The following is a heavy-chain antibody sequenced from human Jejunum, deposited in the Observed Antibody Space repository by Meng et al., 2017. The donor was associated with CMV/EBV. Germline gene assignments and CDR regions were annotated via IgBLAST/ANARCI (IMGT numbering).Heavy chain of an antibody. J-gene: IGHJ3*02. CDR1: FRNYA. Sequence: FRNYAMNWVRRAQGKGLEWVSGLSASGGSTYYADSVKGRFTISRDNSNSTLYLQINSLRAEDTAVYYCAKDRYSGYAPYDTFDIWGQGTKVTVSS. V-gene: IGHV3-23*01. CDR2: LSASGGST. D-gene: IGHD5-12*01. CDR3: AKDRYSGYAPYDTFDI.